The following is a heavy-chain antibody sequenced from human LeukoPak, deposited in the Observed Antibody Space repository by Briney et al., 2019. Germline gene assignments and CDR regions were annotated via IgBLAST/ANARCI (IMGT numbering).Heavy chain of an antibody. V-gene: IGHV3-66*02. CDR1: GFTVSSNY. J-gene: IGHJ4*02. CDR2: IYSGGST. CDR3: ARDREEEQWPGSFEY. Sequence: GGSLRLSCAASGFTVSSNYMNWVRQAPGKGLEWVSVIYSGGSTYYADSVKGRFTISRDNSKNTLYLQMNSLRAEDTAVYYCARDREEEQWPGSFEYWGQGTLVTVSS. D-gene: IGHD6-19*01.